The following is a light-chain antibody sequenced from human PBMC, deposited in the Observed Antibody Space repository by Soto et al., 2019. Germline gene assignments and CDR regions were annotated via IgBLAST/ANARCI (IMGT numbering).Light chain of an antibody. J-gene: IGKJ1*01. V-gene: IGKV1-5*03. CDR2: KAS. CDR3: QQYNSYPWT. CDR1: QSISSW. Sequence: DIQMTQSHSTLSASVGDRVTITCRAGQSISSWLAWYQQKPGKAPKLLIYKASNLESGVPSRFCGSGSGTEFTLTISSLQPDDFATYYCQQYNSYPWTFGQGTKVEIK.